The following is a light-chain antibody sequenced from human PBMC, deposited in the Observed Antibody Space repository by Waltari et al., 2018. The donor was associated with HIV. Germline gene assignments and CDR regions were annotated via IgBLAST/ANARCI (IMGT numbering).Light chain of an antibody. CDR1: KLGDKY. CDR2: QDS. V-gene: IGLV3-1*01. J-gene: IGLJ1*01. CDR3: QAWDSSIYV. Sequence: SYELTQPPSVSVSLGQTASITCSGDKLGDKYACWYQQKPGQSPVLVIYQDSKRPSGIPERFSGSNSGNTATLTISGTQAMDEADYYCQAWDSSIYVFGTGTKVTVL.